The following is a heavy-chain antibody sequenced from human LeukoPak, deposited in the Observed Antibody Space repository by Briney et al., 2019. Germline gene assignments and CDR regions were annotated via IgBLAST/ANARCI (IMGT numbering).Heavy chain of an antibody. Sequence: PSETLSLTCTVSGGSISSYHWSWIRQPAGKGLEWIGRIYTSGSTNYNPSLKSRVTMSVDTSENQFSLKLSSVTAADTAVYYCARHEREGARKRYYYYYYYMDVWGKGTTVTVSS. CDR2: IYTSGST. CDR1: GGSISSYH. V-gene: IGHV4-4*07. D-gene: IGHD1-26*01. J-gene: IGHJ6*03. CDR3: ARHEREGARKRYYYYYYYMDV.